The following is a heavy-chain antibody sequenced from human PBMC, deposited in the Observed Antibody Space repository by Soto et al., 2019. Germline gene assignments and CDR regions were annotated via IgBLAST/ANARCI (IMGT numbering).Heavy chain of an antibody. CDR1: GFTFSSYA. CDR2: ISGSGGDT. V-gene: IGHV3-23*01. J-gene: IGHJ3*02. D-gene: IGHD6-25*01. CDR3: AKEDDGAGARGADGFDI. Sequence: EVQLLESGGGLVQPGGSLRLSCAASGFTFSSYAMSWVRQAPGKGLEWVSVISGSGGDTYYADSVKGRFTISRDNSRNTLYLQMNSLRAEDTAVYYCAKEDDGAGARGADGFDIWGRGTMVTVFS.